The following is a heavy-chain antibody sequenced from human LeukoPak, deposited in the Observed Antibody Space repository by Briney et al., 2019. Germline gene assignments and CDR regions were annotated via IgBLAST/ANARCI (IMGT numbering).Heavy chain of an antibody. Sequence: GGSLRLSCAASGFTVSSNYMSWVRQAPGKGLEWVSVIYTGGSTYYADSVKGRFTVSRDNSKNTLYLQMNSLRAEDTAVYYCAKDLGHSSSWYMYAFDIWGQGTMVTVSS. D-gene: IGHD6-13*01. CDR3: AKDLGHSSSWYMYAFDI. V-gene: IGHV3-53*01. CDR2: IYTGGST. J-gene: IGHJ3*02. CDR1: GFTVSSNY.